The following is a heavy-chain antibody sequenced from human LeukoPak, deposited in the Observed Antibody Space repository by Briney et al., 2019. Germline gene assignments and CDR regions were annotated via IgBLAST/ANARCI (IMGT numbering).Heavy chain of an antibody. CDR2: IIPILGIA. V-gene: IGHV1-69*04. Sequence: SVKVSCKASGGTFSSYAISWVRQAPGQGLEWMGRIIPILGIANYAQKFQGRVTITADKSTSTAYMELSSLRSEDTAVYYCARGPTLTSGYVLYNWFDPWGQGTLVTVSS. CDR3: ARGPTLTSGYVLYNWFDP. D-gene: IGHD5-12*01. J-gene: IGHJ5*02. CDR1: GGTFSSYA.